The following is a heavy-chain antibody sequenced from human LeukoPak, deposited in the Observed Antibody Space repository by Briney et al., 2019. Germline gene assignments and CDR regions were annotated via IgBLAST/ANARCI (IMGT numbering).Heavy chain of an antibody. Sequence: PSETLSLTCTVSGGSISSSSYYWGWIRQPPGKGLEWIGSIYYSGSTYYNPSLKSRVTISVDTSKNQFSLKLSSVTAADTAVYYCARDTDVLRYFDWPNYFAYWGQGTLVTVSS. D-gene: IGHD3-9*01. J-gene: IGHJ4*02. CDR2: IYYSGST. CDR3: ARDTDVLRYFDWPNYFAY. CDR1: GGSISSSSYY. V-gene: IGHV4-39*07.